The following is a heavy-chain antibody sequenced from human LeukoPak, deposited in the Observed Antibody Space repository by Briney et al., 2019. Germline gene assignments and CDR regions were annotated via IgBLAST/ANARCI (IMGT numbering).Heavy chain of an antibody. CDR3: ARGFRSTSCYGLYYVDY. V-gene: IGHV4-59*07. D-gene: IGHD2-2*01. Sequence: PSPSPSLTWTVAAASISSYYGSWIRQPPGKGREWIGYIYYIGSTNYNPSLKSRLTISVDTSKNQFSLKLSSVTAADTAVYYCARGFRSTSCYGLYYVDYWGQGTLVTVSS. CDR1: AASISSYY. J-gene: IGHJ4*02. CDR2: IYYIGST.